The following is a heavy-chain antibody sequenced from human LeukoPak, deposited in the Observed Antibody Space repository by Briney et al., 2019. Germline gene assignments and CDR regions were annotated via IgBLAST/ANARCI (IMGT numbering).Heavy chain of an antibody. V-gene: IGHV4-4*07. CDR2: IDATGST. J-gene: IGHJ4*02. CDR3: ARHSARGLDY. D-gene: IGHD3-10*02. Sequence: PSETLSLTCTVSGVSVSRFHWTWIRQPAGKGLEWIGRIDATGSTDCNPSLKSRVTMSLDTSKRQFSLKLNSVTAADTAVYYCARHSARGLDYWGQGTLVTVSS. CDR1: GVSVSRFH.